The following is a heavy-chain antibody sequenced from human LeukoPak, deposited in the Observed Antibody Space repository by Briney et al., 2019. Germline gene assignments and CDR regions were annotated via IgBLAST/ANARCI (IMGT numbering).Heavy chain of an antibody. CDR3: ASTSGYCSAGSCYSKLDY. CDR1: GGHFSSYG. Sequence: SVKVSCKASGGHFSSYGISWVRQAPGQGLEWMGGIVPTFGTANYAQKFQGRVTITADESTSTTYMDLSSLRSEDTAVYYCASTSGYCSAGSCYSKLDYWGQGTLVTVSS. V-gene: IGHV1-69*01. J-gene: IGHJ4*02. D-gene: IGHD2-15*01. CDR2: IVPTFGTA.